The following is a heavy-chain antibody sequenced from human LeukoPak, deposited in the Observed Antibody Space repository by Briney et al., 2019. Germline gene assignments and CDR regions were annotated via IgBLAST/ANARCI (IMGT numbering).Heavy chain of an antibody. V-gene: IGHV3-7*01. Sequence: GGSLRLSCVASKFTFSSYSMSWVRQAPGKGLECVANINQDGSDKYYVDSVKGRFTISRDNTKNSLYLQMNSLRAEDTAVYYCAELGITMIGGVWGKGTTVTISS. J-gene: IGHJ6*04. CDR2: INQDGSDK. CDR1: KFTFSSYS. CDR3: AELGITMIGGV. D-gene: IGHD3-10*02.